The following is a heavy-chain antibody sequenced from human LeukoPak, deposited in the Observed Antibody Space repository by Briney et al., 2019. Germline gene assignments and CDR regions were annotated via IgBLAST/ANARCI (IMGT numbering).Heavy chain of an antibody. J-gene: IGHJ5*02. Sequence: SETLSLTCTVSGGTISSYYWSWIRQPPGKGLEWIGYFYYSGSANYKPSLKSRVTMSVDTSKNQFSLKLTSVTAADTAVYYCARETHSGRYSLDNWFDPWGQGTLVTVSS. CDR3: ARETHSGRYSLDNWFDP. V-gene: IGHV4-59*12. CDR2: FYYSGSA. D-gene: IGHD1-26*01. CDR1: GGTISSYY.